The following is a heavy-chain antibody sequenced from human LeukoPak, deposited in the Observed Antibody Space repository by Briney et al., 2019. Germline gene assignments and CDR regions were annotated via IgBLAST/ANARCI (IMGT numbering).Heavy chain of an antibody. Sequence: GGSLRLSCAASGFTFSSYSMNWVRQAPGKGLEWVSSISSSSSYIYYADSVKGRFTISRDNAKNSLYLQMKSLRAEDTAVYYCARAAGEMATIRYWGQGTLVTVSS. D-gene: IGHD5-24*01. CDR2: ISSSSSYI. CDR3: ARAAGEMATIRY. J-gene: IGHJ4*02. CDR1: GFTFSSYS. V-gene: IGHV3-21*01.